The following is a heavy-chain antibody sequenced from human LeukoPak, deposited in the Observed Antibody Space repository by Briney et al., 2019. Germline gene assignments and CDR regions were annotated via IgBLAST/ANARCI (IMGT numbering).Heavy chain of an antibody. CDR2: IKQDGSEK. V-gene: IGHV3-7*03. CDR3: TRRVAAAGTVGHDAFDI. D-gene: IGHD6-13*01. J-gene: IGHJ3*02. CDR1: GFTLSNYW. Sequence: GGSLRLSCAASGFTLSNYWMSWVRQAPGKGLEWVANIKQDGSEKLYVDSVKGRFTVSRDNAKNSLYLQMNSLKTEDTAVYYCTRRVAAAGTVGHDAFDIWGQGTMVTVSS.